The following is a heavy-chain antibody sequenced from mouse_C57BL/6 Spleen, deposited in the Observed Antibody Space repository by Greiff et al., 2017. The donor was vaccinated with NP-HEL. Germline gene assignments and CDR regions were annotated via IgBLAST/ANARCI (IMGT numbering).Heavy chain of an antibody. Sequence: VKLMESGPGLVAPSQSLSITCTVSGFSLTSYGVHWVRQPPGKGLEWLVVIWSDGSTTYNSALKSRLSISKDNSKSQVFLKMNSLQTDDTAMYYCARHRLGGGYFDVWGTGTTVTVSS. CDR1: GFSLTSYG. D-gene: IGHD4-1*01. CDR3: ARHRLGGGYFDV. CDR2: IWSDGST. J-gene: IGHJ1*03. V-gene: IGHV2-6-1*01.